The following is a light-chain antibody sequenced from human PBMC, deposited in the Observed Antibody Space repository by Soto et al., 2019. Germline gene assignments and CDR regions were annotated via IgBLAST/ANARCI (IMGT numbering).Light chain of an antibody. CDR3: QQYSSYPLT. CDR1: QGTGDW. J-gene: IGKJ4*01. CDR2: KTS. V-gene: IGKV1-5*03. Sequence: DIRMSQSPSTLSASVGCRVTITCRASQGTGDWLAWYQQKPGKAPKLLIYKTSTLEGGVPSRFSGSGSETEFTLTISSLQPDDFATYYCQQYSSYPLTFGGGTKVDIK.